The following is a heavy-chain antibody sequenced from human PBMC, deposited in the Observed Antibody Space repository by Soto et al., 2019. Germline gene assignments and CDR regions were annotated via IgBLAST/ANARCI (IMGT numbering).Heavy chain of an antibody. CDR1: GGSISGYY. CDR2: IYYSGTT. Sequence: QVQLQESGPGLVKPSETLSLTCTVSGGSISGYYWSWSRQPPGKGLEWIGNIYYSGTTNYNPSLKSRVTISVDTSKNQFSLKLSSVTAADTAVSYCARLPWADYGGIFDPWGQGTLVTVSS. D-gene: IGHD4-17*01. J-gene: IGHJ5*02. V-gene: IGHV4-59*01. CDR3: ARLPWADYGGIFDP.